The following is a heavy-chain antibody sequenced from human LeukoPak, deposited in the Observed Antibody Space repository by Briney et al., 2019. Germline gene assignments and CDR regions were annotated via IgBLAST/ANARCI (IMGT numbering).Heavy chain of an antibody. CDR1: GGSFSGYY. CDR3: AGHLRWWDY. Sequence: SETLSLTCAVYGGSFSGYYWSWIRQPPGKGLEWVGEINHSGSTNYNPSLKSRVTISVDTSKNQFSLKLSSVTAADTAVYYCAGHLRWWDYWGQGTLVTVSS. CDR2: INHSGST. V-gene: IGHV4-34*01. D-gene: IGHD5/OR15-5a*01. J-gene: IGHJ4*02.